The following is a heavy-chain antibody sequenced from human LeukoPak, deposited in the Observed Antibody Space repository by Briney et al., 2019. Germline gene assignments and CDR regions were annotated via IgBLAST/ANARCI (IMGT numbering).Heavy chain of an antibody. D-gene: IGHD6-19*01. CDR2: ITNTGGST. V-gene: IGHV3-23*01. J-gene: IGHJ5*02. CDR1: GFTFSSYA. CDR3: AKGTSVEA. Sequence: GSLRLSCAASGFTFSSYAMSWVRQAPGKGLEWVSGITNTGGSTSYADSVKGRFTISRDNPKNMFYLQMNSLRAEDTAVYYCAKGTSVEAWGQGTLVTVSS.